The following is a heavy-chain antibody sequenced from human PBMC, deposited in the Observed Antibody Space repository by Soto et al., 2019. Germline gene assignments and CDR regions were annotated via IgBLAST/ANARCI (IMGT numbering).Heavy chain of an antibody. CDR3: ARHNPAYYDILTGYYPGPFDY. CDR1: DSFISSYS. V-gene: IGHV4-59*08. J-gene: IGHJ4*02. D-gene: IGHD3-9*01. Sequence: SETLPLTCTASDSFISSYSWSWIRQPPGKGLEWVGHVLYNGVTTYNPSLKSRVTISVDTSKNQFSLKLSSVTAADTAVYYCARHNPAYYDILTGYYPGPFDYWGQGTLVTVSS. CDR2: VLYNGVT.